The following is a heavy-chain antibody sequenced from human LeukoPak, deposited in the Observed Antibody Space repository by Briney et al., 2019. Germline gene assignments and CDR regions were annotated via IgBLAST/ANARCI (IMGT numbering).Heavy chain of an antibody. CDR2: ISGSGGST. D-gene: IGHD3-22*01. CDR3: AKDFYYDSSGCYFEY. Sequence: GGSLRLSCAASGFTFSSYAMSWVRQAPGKGLEWVSAISGSGGSTYYADSVKGRFTISRDNSKNTLYLQMNSLRAEDTAVYYCAKDFYYDSSGCYFEYWGQGTLVTVSS. J-gene: IGHJ4*02. CDR1: GFTFSSYA. V-gene: IGHV3-23*01.